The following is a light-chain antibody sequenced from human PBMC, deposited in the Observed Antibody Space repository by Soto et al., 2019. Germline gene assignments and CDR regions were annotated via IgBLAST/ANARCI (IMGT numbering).Light chain of an antibody. J-gene: IGKJ1*01. CDR3: QQYGSSSWT. Sequence: EIVLMQSPGTLSLSPGERATLSCRASQSVSSSYLAWYQQKPGQAPRLLIYGTSSRATAIPGRFSGSGSGTDFTLTISRLEPEDFAVYYCQQYGSSSWTFGQGTKV. CDR1: QSVSSSY. CDR2: GTS. V-gene: IGKV3-20*01.